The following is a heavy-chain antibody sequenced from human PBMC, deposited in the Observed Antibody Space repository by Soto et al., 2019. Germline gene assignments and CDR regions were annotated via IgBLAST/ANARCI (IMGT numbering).Heavy chain of an antibody. V-gene: IGHV4-59*01. J-gene: IGHJ5*02. Sequence: RSLTCTVSGGSISSYYWSWIRQPPGKGLEWIGYIYYSGSTNYNPSLKSRVTISVDTSKNQFSLKLSSVTAADTAVYYCARGGLYDSSGYHKNNWFDPWGQGALATVSS. CDR2: IYYSGST. CDR3: ARGGLYDSSGYHKNNWFDP. CDR1: GGSISSYY. D-gene: IGHD3-22*01.